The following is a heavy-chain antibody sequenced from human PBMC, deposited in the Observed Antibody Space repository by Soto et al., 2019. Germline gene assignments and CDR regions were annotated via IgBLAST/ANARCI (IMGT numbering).Heavy chain of an antibody. CDR2: ISSSSSYI. CDR1: GFTFSSYS. D-gene: IGHD3-3*02. J-gene: IGHJ4*02. V-gene: IGHV3-21*01. CDR3: ARESFSASPNFFDY. Sequence: GGSLRLSCAASGFTFSSYSMNWVRQAPGKGLEWVSSISSSSSYIYYADSEKGRFTISRDDAKNSLYLQMDSLRADDTAVYYCARESFSASPNFFDYWGQGTLVTVSS.